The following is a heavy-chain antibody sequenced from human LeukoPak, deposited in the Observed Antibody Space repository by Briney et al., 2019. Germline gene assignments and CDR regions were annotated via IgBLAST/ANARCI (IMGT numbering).Heavy chain of an antibody. CDR2: IYPGDSDT. V-gene: IGHV5-51*01. D-gene: IGHD2-21*02. CDR3: ARRGDSDFRID. CDR1: RHSFHSQW. J-gene: IGHJ4*02. Sequence: GESLKISCKAPRHSFHSQWIGWVRQMPGKGLQWMGIIYPGDSDTRYSPSFQGQVTISADTSISAAYLQWNSLEASDTAIYYCARRGDSDFRIDWGQGTLVTVSS.